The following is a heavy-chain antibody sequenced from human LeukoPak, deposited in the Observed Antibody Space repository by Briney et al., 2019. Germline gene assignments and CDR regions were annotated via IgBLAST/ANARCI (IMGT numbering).Heavy chain of an antibody. V-gene: IGHV1-18*04. J-gene: IGHJ4*02. CDR1: GYSFTGYF. CDR3: ARLKDCSSTSCYLVDY. D-gene: IGHD2-2*01. CDR2: ISGYNGNT. Sequence: ASVKVSCKASGYSFTGYFIHWIQQAPGQGLEWMGWISGYNGNTNYAQKLQGRVTMTTDTSTSTAYMEVRSLRSDDTAVYYCARLKDCSSTSCYLVDYWGQGTLVTVSS.